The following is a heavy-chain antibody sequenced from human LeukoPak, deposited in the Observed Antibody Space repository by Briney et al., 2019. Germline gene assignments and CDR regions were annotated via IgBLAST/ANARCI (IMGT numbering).Heavy chain of an antibody. Sequence: QSGGSLRLSCAASGFTFRGYGMHGVGQAPGKGLEWVAVISYDGSNKDYGDSVKGRFTISRDNSKNTLDLQMNSLRTEDTAVYYCAKEEKWLADSYGLDVWGQGTTVTVSS. J-gene: IGHJ6*02. CDR1: GFTFRGYG. CDR3: AKEEKWLADSYGLDV. CDR2: ISYDGSNK. D-gene: IGHD6-19*01. V-gene: IGHV3-30*18.